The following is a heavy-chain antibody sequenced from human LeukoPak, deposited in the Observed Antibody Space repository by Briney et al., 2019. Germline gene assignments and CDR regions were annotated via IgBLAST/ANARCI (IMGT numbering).Heavy chain of an antibody. CDR3: AKDRDREVRGEIYYGMDV. V-gene: IGHV3-30*18. J-gene: IGHJ6*04. D-gene: IGHD3-10*01. CDR1: GFTFSSYG. CDR2: ISYDGSNK. Sequence: GGSLRLSCAASGFTFSSYGMHWVRQAPAKGQEWVAVISYDGSNKYYADSVKGRFTISRDNSKNTLYLQMNSLRAEDTAVYYCAKDRDREVRGEIYYGMDVWGKGTTVTVSS.